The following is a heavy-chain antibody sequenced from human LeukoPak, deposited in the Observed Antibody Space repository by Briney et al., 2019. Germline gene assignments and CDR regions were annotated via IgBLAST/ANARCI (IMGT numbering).Heavy chain of an antibody. D-gene: IGHD3-10*01. J-gene: IGHJ6*02. CDR3: ARSGAMVRGVIIDYYYYGMDV. CDR1: GGSFSGYY. CDR2: INHSGST. Sequence: SETLSLTCAVYGGSFSGYYWSWIRQPPGKGLEWIGEINHSGSTNYNPSLKSRVTISVDTSKNQFSLKLSSVTAADTAVYYCARSGAMVRGVIIDYYYYGMDVWGQGTTVTVS. V-gene: IGHV4-34*01.